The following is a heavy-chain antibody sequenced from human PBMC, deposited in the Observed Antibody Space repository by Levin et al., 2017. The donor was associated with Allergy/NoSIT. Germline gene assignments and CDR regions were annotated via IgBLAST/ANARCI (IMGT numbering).Heavy chain of an antibody. CDR2: INHSGST. D-gene: IGHD2-2*02. V-gene: IGHV4-34*01. Sequence: PSETLSLTCAVYGGSFSGYYWSWIRQPPGKGLEWIGEINHSGSTNYNPSLKSRVTISVDTSKNQFSLKLSSVTAADTAVYYCASTHRQDIVVVPAAIHHYYYGMDVWGQGTTVTVSS. CDR1: GGSFSGYY. J-gene: IGHJ6*02. CDR3: ASTHRQDIVVVPAAIHHYYYGMDV.